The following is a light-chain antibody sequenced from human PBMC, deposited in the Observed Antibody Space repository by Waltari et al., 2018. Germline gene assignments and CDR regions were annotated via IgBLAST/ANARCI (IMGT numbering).Light chain of an antibody. CDR1: SSDVGRSNY. Sequence: QSALTQPRSVSGSPGQSVAIACTGTSSDVGRSNYVSWYQQYPGKAPKLMIYEVTKRPSGVPDRFSGSKSGNTASLTISGLQAEDEADYYCCSYGGAKLIFGGGTRLTVL. CDR2: EVT. CDR3: CSYGGAKLI. V-gene: IGLV2-11*01. J-gene: IGLJ2*01.